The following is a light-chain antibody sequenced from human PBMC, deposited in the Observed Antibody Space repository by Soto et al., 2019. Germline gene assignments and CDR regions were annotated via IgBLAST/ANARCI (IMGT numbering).Light chain of an antibody. V-gene: IGKV1-39*01. CDR2: AAS. CDR1: QSISSY. Sequence: DIQMTQSPSSLSASVGDRVTITCRASQSISSYLNWYQQKPGKAPKLLIYAASSLQSGVPSRSSGSGSGTDFTLTISSLQPEDFATYFCQQSYSRPRTFGQGTKVDI. CDR3: QQSYSRPRT. J-gene: IGKJ1*01.